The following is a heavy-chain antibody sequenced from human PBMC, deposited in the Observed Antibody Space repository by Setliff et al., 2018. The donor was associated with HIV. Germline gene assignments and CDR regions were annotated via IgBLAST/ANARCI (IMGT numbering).Heavy chain of an antibody. V-gene: IGHV4-34*01. CDR3: ARGGYCSSTSCYPFDN. CDR2: INHSGSI. J-gene: IGHJ4*02. Sequence: SETLSLTCAVYGGSFSGYSWTWIRQAPGKGLEWIGEINHSGSISYNPSLKSRVTMSVDTSKNQFSLKLSSVTAADTAVFYCARGGYCSSTSCYPFDNWGQGTLVTVSS. D-gene: IGHD2-2*01. CDR1: GGSFSGYS.